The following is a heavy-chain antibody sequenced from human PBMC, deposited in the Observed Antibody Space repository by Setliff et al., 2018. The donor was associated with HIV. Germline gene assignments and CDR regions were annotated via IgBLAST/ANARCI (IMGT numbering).Heavy chain of an antibody. CDR2: IIPIFGTP. J-gene: IGHJ6*03. Sequence: ASVKVSCKASGGTFRTYAISWVRQAPGQGPEWMGGIIPIFGTPKYAQKFQGRVTITADKSTTTSYMELSSLRAEDTAVYYCARARDNGDYYYYYYMDVWGKGTTVTVSS. CDR3: ARARDNGDYYYYYYMDV. V-gene: IGHV1-69*06. CDR1: GGTFRTYA. D-gene: IGHD2-8*01.